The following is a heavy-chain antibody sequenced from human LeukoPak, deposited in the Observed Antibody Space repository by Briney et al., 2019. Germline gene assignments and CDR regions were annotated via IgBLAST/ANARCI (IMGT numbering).Heavy chain of an antibody. V-gene: IGHV1-8*01. CDR1: GYTFTSYD. Sequence: ASVKVSCKASGYTFTSYDINWVRQATGQGLEWMGWMNPNSGNTGYAQKFQGRVTMTRNTSISTAYMELSSLRSEDTAVYCCAREGRIAAAGTIYYYYGMDVWGQGTTVTVSS. J-gene: IGHJ6*02. D-gene: IGHD6-13*01. CDR3: AREGRIAAAGTIYYYYGMDV. CDR2: MNPNSGNT.